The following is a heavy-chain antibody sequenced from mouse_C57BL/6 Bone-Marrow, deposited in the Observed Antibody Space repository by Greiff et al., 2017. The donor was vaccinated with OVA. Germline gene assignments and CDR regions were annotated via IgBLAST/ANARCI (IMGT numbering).Heavy chain of an antibody. Sequence: VQLQQPGAELVKPGASVKMSCKASGYTFTSYWITWVKQRPGQGLEWIGDIYPGSGSTNYNEKFKSKATLTVDTSSSTAYMQLSSLTSEDSAVYYGASGYDGYYDGYFDVWGTGTTVTVSS. CDR1: GYTFTSYW. D-gene: IGHD2-3*01. CDR3: ASGYDGYYDGYFDV. V-gene: IGHV1-55*01. J-gene: IGHJ1*03. CDR2: IYPGSGST.